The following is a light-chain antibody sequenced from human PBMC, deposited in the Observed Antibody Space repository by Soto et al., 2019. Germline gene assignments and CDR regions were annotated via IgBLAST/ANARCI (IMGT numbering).Light chain of an antibody. CDR3: GTWDSSLSAWV. CDR2: DNN. V-gene: IGLV1-51*01. J-gene: IGLJ3*02. Sequence: QSVLTQPPSVSAAPGQKVTISCSGSSSNIGNNYVSWYQHFPGTAPKLLIYDNNKRPSGIPDRFSGSKSGTSATLGITGLQTGDEADYYCGTWDSSLSAWVFGGGTKLTVL. CDR1: SSNIGNNY.